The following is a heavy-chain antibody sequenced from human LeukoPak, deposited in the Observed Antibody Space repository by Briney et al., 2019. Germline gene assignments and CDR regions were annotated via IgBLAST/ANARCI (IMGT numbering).Heavy chain of an antibody. Sequence: GGSLRLSCAASGFTFSSYSMNWVRQAPGKGLEWVSSISSSSSYIYYADSVKGRFTISRDNAKNSLYLQMNSPRAEDTAVYYCARAYSGDAFDIWGQGTMVTVSS. D-gene: IGHD2-15*01. CDR1: GFTFSSYS. CDR2: ISSSSSYI. CDR3: ARAYSGDAFDI. V-gene: IGHV3-21*01. J-gene: IGHJ3*02.